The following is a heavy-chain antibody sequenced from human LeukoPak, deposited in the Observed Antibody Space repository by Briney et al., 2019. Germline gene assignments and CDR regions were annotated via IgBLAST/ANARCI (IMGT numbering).Heavy chain of an antibody. J-gene: IGHJ6*03. CDR1: GFTFSSYA. CDR2: IHYDGSNN. V-gene: IGHV3-30*02. D-gene: IGHD6-13*01. CDR3: AKDEGYSSSWYFYYYYYMDV. Sequence: PGGSLRLSCAASGFTFSSYAMHWVRQAPGKGLEWVAFIHYDGSNNYYADSVKGRFTISRDNSRNTLYLQMNTLRAEDMAVYYCAKDEGYSSSWYFYYYYYMDVWGKGTTVTVSS.